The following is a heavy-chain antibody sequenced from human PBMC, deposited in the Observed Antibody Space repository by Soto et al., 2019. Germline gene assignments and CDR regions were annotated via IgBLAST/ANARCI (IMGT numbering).Heavy chain of an antibody. D-gene: IGHD3-3*01. J-gene: IGHJ4*02. CDR1: GGSISSSSYY. Sequence: SETLSLTCTVSGGSISSSSYYWGWIRQPPGKGLEWIGSIYYSGSTYYNPSLKSRVTISVDTSKNQFSLKLSSVTAADTAVYYCARILWDFWSGYGFDYWGQGTLVTVSS. V-gene: IGHV4-39*01. CDR3: ARILWDFWSGYGFDY. CDR2: IYYSGST.